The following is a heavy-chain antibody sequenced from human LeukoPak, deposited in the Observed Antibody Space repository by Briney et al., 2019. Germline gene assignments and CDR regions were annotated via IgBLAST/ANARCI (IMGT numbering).Heavy chain of an antibody. Sequence: GGPLRLSCAASGFTFTSYSMNWVRQAPGKGLEWVSYIGISSSTIYYADSVKGRFTISRDNAKNSLYLQMNSLRDEDTAVYYCARDLNWGFDYWGQGALVTVSS. D-gene: IGHD7-27*01. V-gene: IGHV3-48*02. J-gene: IGHJ4*02. CDR2: IGISSSTI. CDR3: ARDLNWGFDY. CDR1: GFTFTSYS.